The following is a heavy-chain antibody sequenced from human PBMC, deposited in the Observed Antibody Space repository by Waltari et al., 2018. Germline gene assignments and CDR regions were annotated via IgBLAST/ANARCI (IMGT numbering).Heavy chain of an antibody. CDR1: GGSFTNYA. V-gene: IGHV1-69*05. CDR3: ARDLGAMKVTSALEI. Sequence: QVQLVQSGAEVKRPGSSVTVSCRDAGGSFTNYAHSWVRQAPGQGLEWMGGIIPIFGTANSAQKFQGRLTITSDESTSTAYMELSSLRPEDTAVYFCARDLGAMKVTSALEIWGQGTRVTVSS. J-gene: IGHJ3*02. D-gene: IGHD3-10*01. CDR2: IIPIFGTA.